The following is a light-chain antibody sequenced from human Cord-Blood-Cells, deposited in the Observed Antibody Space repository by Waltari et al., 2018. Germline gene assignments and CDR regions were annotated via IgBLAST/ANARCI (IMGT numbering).Light chain of an antibody. V-gene: IGKV3-15*01. J-gene: IGKJ4*01. CDR2: GAS. CDR3: QQYNNWPLT. CDR1: QSVSSN. Sequence: EIVMTQSPATLSVSPGERATLSCRASQSVSSNLAWYQQKPGQAPRLLIYGASTTATGSPARLSGSGSGTEFTLTISSLQSEDFAVYYCQQYNNWPLTFGVGTKVEIK.